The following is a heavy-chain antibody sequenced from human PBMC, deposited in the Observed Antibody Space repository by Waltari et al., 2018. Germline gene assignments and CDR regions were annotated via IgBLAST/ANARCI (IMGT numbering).Heavy chain of an antibody. J-gene: IGHJ4*02. CDR1: GHTFTDHA. D-gene: IGHD3-16*01. V-gene: IGHV7-4-1*02. Sequence: QVQLVQSGSELNKPGASVTVSCKASGHTFTDHAMNWGRQAPGQGLQFLGWSNTNTQNPFYERGFAGRFVFSLDTSISTVYMEITSLKTEDTAVYYCARELLGGGAFDSWGQGTLVSVSS. CDR2: SNTNTQNP. CDR3: ARELLGGGAFDS.